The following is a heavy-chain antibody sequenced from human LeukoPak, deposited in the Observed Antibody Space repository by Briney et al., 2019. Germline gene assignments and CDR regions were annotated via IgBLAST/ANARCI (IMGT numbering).Heavy chain of an antibody. CDR3: ARDPGYYDSSGRVY. V-gene: IGHV3-48*01. J-gene: IGHJ4*02. Sequence: GGSLRLSCAASGFTFSSYSMNWVRQAPGKGLEWVSYISSSSSTIYYADSVKGRFTISRDNAKNSLYLQMNSLRAEDTAVYYCARDPGYYDSSGRVYWGQGTLVTVSS. CDR1: GFTFSSYS. D-gene: IGHD3-22*01. CDR2: ISSSSSTI.